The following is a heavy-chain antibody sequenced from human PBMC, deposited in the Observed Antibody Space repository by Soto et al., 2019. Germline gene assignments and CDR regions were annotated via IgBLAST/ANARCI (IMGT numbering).Heavy chain of an antibody. D-gene: IGHD3-10*01. V-gene: IGHV3-21*02. CDR3: TRDPVNRRGGYYHYYGMDV. CDR1: EFTFSVYS. Sequence: DVQLEESGGGLVKPGGSLRLSCVASEFTFSVYSMNWVRQAPGKGLEWVSSISSGSSYIYYADSVKGRFTISRDNDKSVLFLHMTSLRVSDTAVYFCTRDPVNRRGGYYHYYGMDVWGKWNKVTVSS. J-gene: IGHJ6*04. CDR2: ISSGSSYI.